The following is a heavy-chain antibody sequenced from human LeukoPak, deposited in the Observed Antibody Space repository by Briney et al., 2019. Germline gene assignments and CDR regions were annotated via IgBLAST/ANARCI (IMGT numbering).Heavy chain of an antibody. Sequence: ASVKVSCKASGYTFTTYYMHWVRQAPAQGLEWMAIINPTGGTTDYAQKFHGRITVTRDTSTSTVYMELTTLTSEDTTADYCARDALAKDYSWGSYRHLGIDPWGQGTLVTVSS. D-gene: IGHD3-16*02. CDR3: ARDALAKDYSWGSYRHLGIDP. J-gene: IGHJ5*02. V-gene: IGHV1-46*01. CDR1: GYTFTTYY. CDR2: INPTGGTT.